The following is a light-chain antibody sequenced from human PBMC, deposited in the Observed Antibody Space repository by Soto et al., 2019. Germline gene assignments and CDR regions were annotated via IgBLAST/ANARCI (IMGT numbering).Light chain of an antibody. CDR2: EVN. Sequence: QSVLTQPASVSGSPGQSITISCTGTSSDVGAYNYVSWYQQHPGKAPKFLIYEVNNRPSGVSDRFSGSKSGNTASLTISALQAEEEADYYCASYTRGGTYAFGTGTKVTVL. CDR1: SSDVGAYNY. CDR3: ASYTRGGTYA. J-gene: IGLJ1*01. V-gene: IGLV2-14*01.